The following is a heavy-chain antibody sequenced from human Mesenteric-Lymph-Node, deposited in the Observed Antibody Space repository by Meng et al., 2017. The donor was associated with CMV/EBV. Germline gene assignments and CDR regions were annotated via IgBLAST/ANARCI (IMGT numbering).Heavy chain of an antibody. V-gene: IGHV3-48*01. D-gene: IGHD3-3*01. Sequence: GGSLRLSCVVSGFNFNSYSMNWVRQAPGKGLEWVSYISSSSSTKHYGDSVKGRFTISRDNSKNTLYLQMNSLRAEDTAVYYCAKDYDFWSGYYLRVGAYYYYGMDVWGQGTTVTVSS. CDR2: ISSSSSTK. CDR1: GFNFNSYS. J-gene: IGHJ6*02. CDR3: AKDYDFWSGYYLRVGAYYYYGMDV.